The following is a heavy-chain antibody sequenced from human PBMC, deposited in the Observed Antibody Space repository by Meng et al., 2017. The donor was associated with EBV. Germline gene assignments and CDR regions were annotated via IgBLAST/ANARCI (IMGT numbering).Heavy chain of an antibody. Sequence: QLQLRESGPGQVKPSETLSLTCTACGDSISTFYYWGWIRQPPGRGLVWIGSVHYTGSTYYSPSLKSRVTVSVDTSKNQFSLRLTSVTAADTAVYYCARPFPSWQSPRLDPFGAWGQVTLVTVSS. CDR1: GDSISTFYY. D-gene: IGHD6-19*01. V-gene: IGHV4-39*01. J-gene: IGHJ5*02. CDR2: VHYTGST. CDR3: ARPFPSWQSPRLDPFGA.